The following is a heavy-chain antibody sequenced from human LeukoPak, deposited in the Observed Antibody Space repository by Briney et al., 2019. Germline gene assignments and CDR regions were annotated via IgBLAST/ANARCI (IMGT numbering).Heavy chain of an antibody. J-gene: IGHJ5*02. CDR1: GGTFSSYA. D-gene: IGHD2-2*01. V-gene: IGHV1-69*13. Sequence: SVTVSCKASGGTFSSYAISWVRQAPGQGLEWMGGIIPTFGTANYAQKFQGRVTITADESTSTAYMELSSLRSEDTAVYYCARAGGYCSSTSCYLDWFDPWGQGTLVTVSS. CDR3: ARAGGYCSSTSCYLDWFDP. CDR2: IIPTFGTA.